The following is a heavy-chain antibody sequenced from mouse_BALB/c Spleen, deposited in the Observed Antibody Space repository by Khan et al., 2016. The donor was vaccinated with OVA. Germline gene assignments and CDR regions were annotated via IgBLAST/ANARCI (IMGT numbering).Heavy chain of an antibody. CDR3: ATYFFGSSRYFDY. J-gene: IGHJ2*01. V-gene: IGHV14-3*02. CDR2: IDPANGNS. CDR1: GFNIKDTY. Sequence: EVQLQESGSEFLKPGASVRLSCTASGFNIKDTYMHWVKQRPEQGLEWIGRIDPANGNSKYDPKFQGKATITADTSSNTAYLQLSSLTSEDTAVYYCATYFFGSSRYFDYWGQGTTLPVSS. D-gene: IGHD1-1*01.